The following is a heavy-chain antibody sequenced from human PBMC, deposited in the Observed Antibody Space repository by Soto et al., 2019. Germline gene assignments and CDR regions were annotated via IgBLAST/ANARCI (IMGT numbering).Heavy chain of an antibody. J-gene: IGHJ5*02. CDR3: ARHGDFWSGSQGYNWFDP. D-gene: IGHD3-3*01. CDR1: GGSIISSTYY. V-gene: IGHV4-39*01. CDR2: TYYSGSA. Sequence: QLQLQESGPGLGKPSETLSLTCTVSGGSIISSTYYWGWIRQPPGKGLEWIGSTYYSGSANYNPSLKSRVTISVDTSNNQFSLKLSSVTDADTAVYYCARHGDFWSGSQGYNWFDPWGQGTLVTVSS.